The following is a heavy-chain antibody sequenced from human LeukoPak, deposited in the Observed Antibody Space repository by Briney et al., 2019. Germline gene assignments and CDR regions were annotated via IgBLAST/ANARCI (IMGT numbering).Heavy chain of an antibody. V-gene: IGHV3-20*04. CDR3: ARAGILVAVAGRLDY. CDR1: GFTFDDYG. J-gene: IGHJ4*02. CDR2: INWNGGST. Sequence: GGSLRLSCAASGFTFDDYGMSWVRQAPGKGLEWVSGINWNGGSTVYADSVKGRFTISRDNAKNSLYLQMNSLRAEDTALYYCARAGILVAVAGRLDYWGQGTLVTVSS. D-gene: IGHD6-13*01.